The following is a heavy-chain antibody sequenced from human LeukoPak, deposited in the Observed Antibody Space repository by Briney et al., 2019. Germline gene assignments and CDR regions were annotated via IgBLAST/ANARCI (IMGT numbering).Heavy chain of an antibody. V-gene: IGHV3-23*01. D-gene: IGHD3-16*01. Sequence: GGSLRLSCAASGFTFSNYAMSWARQAPGKGLKWVSGISGPGESTYYADSVKGRFTISRDDSKNTVYLQMNSLGAEDTAVYYCAKSLDLAVFGIDSWGQGTLVTVSS. CDR1: GFTFSNYA. CDR2: ISGPGEST. J-gene: IGHJ4*02. CDR3: AKSLDLAVFGIDS.